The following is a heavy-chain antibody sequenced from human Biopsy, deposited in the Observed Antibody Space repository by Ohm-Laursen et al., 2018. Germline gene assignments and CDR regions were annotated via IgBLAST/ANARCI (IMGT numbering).Heavy chain of an antibody. Sequence: SLRLSCTAPRFTFSTYGMHWVRQAPGKGLEWVAVISFDGSDQKYADSVKGRFTISRDNSKNTLYLQMNSLRAEDTAVYYCAKDLSVYYYYGIDVWGQGTTVTASS. CDR2: ISFDGSDQ. CDR1: RFTFSTYG. J-gene: IGHJ6*02. CDR3: AKDLSVYYYYGIDV. V-gene: IGHV3-30*18. D-gene: IGHD5/OR15-5a*01.